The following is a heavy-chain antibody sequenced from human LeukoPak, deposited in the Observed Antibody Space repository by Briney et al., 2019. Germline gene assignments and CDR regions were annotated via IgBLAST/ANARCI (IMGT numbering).Heavy chain of an antibody. V-gene: IGHV3-21*01. J-gene: IGHJ4*02. Sequence: GGSLRLSCASSGFSFSTYNMNWVRQAPGKGPECVSSISSSSGDIYYGDSVKGRFTISRDNAKNSLYLQINSLRVEDTAVYFCTVDTDYVEGLGFPRPALNDYWGQGTLVTVSS. CDR2: ISSSSGDI. CDR3: TVDTDYVEGLGFPRPALNDY. D-gene: IGHD3-16*01. CDR1: GFSFSTYN.